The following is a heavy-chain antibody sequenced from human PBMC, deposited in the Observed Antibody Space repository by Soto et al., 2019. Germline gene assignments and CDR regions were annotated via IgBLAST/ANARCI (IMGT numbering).Heavy chain of an antibody. J-gene: IGHJ5*02. V-gene: IGHV4-39*01. CDR3: ARVRIDHEWFDP. CDR2: IYSSGST. CDR1: GGSISSSSYY. Sequence: SETLSLTCTVSGGSISSSSYYWGWIRQSPGKGPEWIGNIYSSGSTYCNTSLKSRVTISADTSKNQFSLTLRFVTAADTAVYYCARVRIDHEWFDPWGQGTLVTVSS.